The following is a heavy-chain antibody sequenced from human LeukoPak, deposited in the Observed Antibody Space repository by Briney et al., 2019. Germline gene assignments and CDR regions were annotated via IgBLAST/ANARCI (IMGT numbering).Heavy chain of an antibody. CDR2: IFHTGHT. Sequence: SETLSLTCTVSGGSFSSSNWWTWIRQTPGKGLEWIGEIFHTGHTNYNPSLKSRVTISVDKSSNHFSLNLNSVTAADTAVYYCARDGGLTIVRGVVDLWGQGTLVTVSS. CDR3: ARDGGLTIVRGVVDL. V-gene: IGHV4-4*02. CDR1: GGSFSSSNW. J-gene: IGHJ5*02. D-gene: IGHD3-10*01.